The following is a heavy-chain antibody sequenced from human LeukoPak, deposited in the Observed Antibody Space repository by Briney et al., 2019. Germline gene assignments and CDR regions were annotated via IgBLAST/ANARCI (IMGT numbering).Heavy chain of an antibody. CDR3: ARGGEGRDGYNFPYFDY. CDR2: INPSGGST. Sequence: ASVKVSCKASGYTFSRYYMHWVQQAPGQGLEWMGIINPSGGSTSYAQKFQGRVAMTRDTSTSTVYRELSSLRSDDTAVYYCARGGEGRDGYNFPYFDYWGQGNLVTVSS. D-gene: IGHD5-24*01. CDR1: GYTFSRYY. J-gene: IGHJ4*02. V-gene: IGHV1-46*01.